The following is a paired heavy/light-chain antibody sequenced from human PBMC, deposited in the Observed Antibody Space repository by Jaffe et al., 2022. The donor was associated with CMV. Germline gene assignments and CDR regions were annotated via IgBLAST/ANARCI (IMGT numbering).Light chain of an antibody. CDR2: KAS. J-gene: IGKJ2*01. Sequence: DIQMTQSPSTLSASVGDRVTITCRASQSISTWLAWYQQKPGKAPKLLIYKASSLESGVPSRFSGSGSGTEFTLTISSLQPDDFATYYCQQYNSYYWETFGQGTKLEIK. CDR3: QQYNSYYWET. CDR1: QSISTW. V-gene: IGKV1-5*03.
Heavy chain of an antibody. Sequence: EVQLLESGGGLVQPGGSLRLSCGASGFTFSSFAMSWVRQAPGKGLEWVSSISSGGRSTYYADSVKGRFTISRDNSRDTLYLQMNSLRAEDTAVYYCARVPVPVAGNPFYFDYWGQGTLVTVSS. J-gene: IGHJ4*02. CDR1: GFTFSSFA. V-gene: IGHV3-23*01. CDR2: ISSGGRST. CDR3: ARVPVPVAGNPFYFDY. D-gene: IGHD6-19*01.